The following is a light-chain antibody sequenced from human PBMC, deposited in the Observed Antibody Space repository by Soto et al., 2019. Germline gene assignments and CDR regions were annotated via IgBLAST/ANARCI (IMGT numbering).Light chain of an antibody. V-gene: IGKV1-39*01. CDR3: QQGFTTPS. CDR1: QSIGTF. Sequence: IQMTQSPSSLSASVGDRVSITCRASQSIGTFLNWYQQKPGEAPNLLIHTSFTLYSGVPSRFSGTGSGTDFTLTISSLQPEDFATYFCQQGFTTPSFGQGTRLEIK. CDR2: TSF. J-gene: IGKJ5*01.